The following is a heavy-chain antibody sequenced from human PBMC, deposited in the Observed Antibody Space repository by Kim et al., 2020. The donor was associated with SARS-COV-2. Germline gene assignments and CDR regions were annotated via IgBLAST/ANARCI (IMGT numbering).Heavy chain of an antibody. D-gene: IGHD2-8*01. CDR2: IKSKTDGGTI. V-gene: IGHV3-15*01. Sequence: GGSLRLSCAASGFTLSNAWVSWVRQAPGKGLEWVGRIKSKTDGGTIHYAAPVKGRFSISRDGSKNTLFLQMNSLKTEDTAVYYCTTGAVNCDKGVCHSPFDSWGQGTLVTVSS. J-gene: IGHJ4*02. CDR3: TTGAVNCDKGVCHSPFDS. CDR1: GFTLSNAW.